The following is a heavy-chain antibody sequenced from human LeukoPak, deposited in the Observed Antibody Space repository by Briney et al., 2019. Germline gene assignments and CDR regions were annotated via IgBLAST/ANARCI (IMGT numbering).Heavy chain of an antibody. CDR1: GFTFSNYA. Sequence: GSLRLSCAASGFTFSNYASTWVRQASGTGLEWVSIIAGNGNTYYADSVKGRFTISRDDSKSTLYLQMNSLRPGDTAVYYCAKCARSGGACYDAFDLWGQGTMVTVSS. D-gene: IGHD2-15*01. V-gene: IGHV3-23*01. J-gene: IGHJ3*01. CDR2: IAGNGNT. CDR3: AKCARSGGACYDAFDL.